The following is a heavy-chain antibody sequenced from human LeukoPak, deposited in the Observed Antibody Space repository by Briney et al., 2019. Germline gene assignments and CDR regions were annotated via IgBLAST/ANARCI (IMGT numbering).Heavy chain of an antibody. CDR3: ARRSGGTPDY. CDR2: IGGDGRGT. V-gene: IGHV3-23*01. CDR1: GFIFSDYP. Sequence: GGSLRLSCAASGFIFSDYPMTWARQAPGKGLEWVSAIGGDGRGTDYADSVKGRFTISRDNSKNTVHLQMNSLRLDDTALYYCARRSGGTPDYWGLGALVTVSS. D-gene: IGHD1-26*01. J-gene: IGHJ4*02.